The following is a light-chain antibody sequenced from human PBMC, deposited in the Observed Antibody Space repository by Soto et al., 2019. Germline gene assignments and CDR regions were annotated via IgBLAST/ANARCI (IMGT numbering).Light chain of an antibody. Sequence: EIVLTQSPGTLSLSPGERATLSCRASQSVSSNNLAWYPQRPGQAPRVVIYGASTRATGIPERFSGSGSGTDFTLTISRLEPEDFAVYYCQQYGRSPFTFGSGTKVDIK. CDR3: QQYGRSPFT. CDR2: GAS. V-gene: IGKV3-20*01. CDR1: QSVSSNN. J-gene: IGKJ3*01.